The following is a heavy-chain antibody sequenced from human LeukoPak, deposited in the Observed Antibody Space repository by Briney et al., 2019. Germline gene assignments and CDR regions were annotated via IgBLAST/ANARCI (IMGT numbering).Heavy chain of an antibody. D-gene: IGHD3-22*01. Sequence: SETLSLTCTVSGGSISSNNYYWGWIRQPPGKGLEWIGYIYYSGSTNYNPSLKSRVTISVDTSKNQFSLKLSSVTAADTAVYYCATSPIYDSSKSDAFDIWGQGTMVTVSS. CDR1: GGSISSNNYY. J-gene: IGHJ3*02. CDR3: ATSPIYDSSKSDAFDI. CDR2: IYYSGST. V-gene: IGHV4-61*05.